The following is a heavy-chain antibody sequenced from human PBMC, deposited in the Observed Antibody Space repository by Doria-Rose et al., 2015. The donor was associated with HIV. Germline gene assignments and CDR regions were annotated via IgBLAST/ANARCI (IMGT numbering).Heavy chain of an antibody. CDR1: GGSVASGTPY. Sequence: QVQLQESGPGLVKPSETLSLTCTVSGGSVASGTPYWDWIRQTPGKGLEWIGTIYYSGTTYYNPSLRGRVTISLHTSKNQYSLKLISVTAADTGVYYCAEQAVSWFDPWGQGTLVTVSS. V-gene: IGHV4-39*01. J-gene: IGHJ5*02. CDR3: AEQAVSWFDP. CDR2: IYYSGTT. D-gene: IGHD6-25*01.